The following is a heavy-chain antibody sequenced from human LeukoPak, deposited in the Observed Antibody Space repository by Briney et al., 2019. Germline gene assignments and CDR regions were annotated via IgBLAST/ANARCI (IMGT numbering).Heavy chain of an antibody. V-gene: IGHV3-66*02. Sequence: PGGSLRLSCAASGFTVSSKYMSWVRQAPGKGLEWVSVIYSGGSTYYADSVKGRFTISRDNSRNTLYLQMNSLRAEDTAVYYCRLYYYGSGSYYMDVWGQGTTVTVSS. CDR2: IYSGGST. D-gene: IGHD3-10*01. CDR3: RLYYYGSGSYYMDV. CDR1: GFTVSSKY. J-gene: IGHJ6*02.